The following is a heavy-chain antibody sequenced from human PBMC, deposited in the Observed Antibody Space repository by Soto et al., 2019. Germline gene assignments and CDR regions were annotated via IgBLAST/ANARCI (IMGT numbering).Heavy chain of an antibody. CDR1: GYTFTSHG. V-gene: IGHV1-18*01. CDR3: ARVRRSYDFWSGYYSGDAFDI. D-gene: IGHD3-3*01. Sequence: QVQLVQSGAEVKKPGASVKVSCKASGYTFTSHGISWVRQAPGQGLEWMGWISAYNGNTNYAQKLQGRVTMTTDTSTSTAYMELRSLRSDDTAVYYCARVRRSYDFWSGYYSGDAFDIWGQGTMVTVSS. CDR2: ISAYNGNT. J-gene: IGHJ3*02.